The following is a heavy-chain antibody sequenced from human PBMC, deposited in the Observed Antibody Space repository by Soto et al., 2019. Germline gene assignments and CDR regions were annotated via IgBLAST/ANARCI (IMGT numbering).Heavy chain of an antibody. J-gene: IGHJ5*02. D-gene: IGHD2-15*01. Sequence: PSETLSLTCTVSGGSISSYYWSWIRQPPGKGLEWIGCIYYSGSTNYNPSLKSRVTISVDTSKNQFSLKLSSVTAADTAVYYCARHGDCSGGSCYSLAPWGQGTLVTVSS. V-gene: IGHV4-59*08. CDR2: IYYSGST. CDR1: GGSISSYY. CDR3: ARHGDCSGGSCYSLAP.